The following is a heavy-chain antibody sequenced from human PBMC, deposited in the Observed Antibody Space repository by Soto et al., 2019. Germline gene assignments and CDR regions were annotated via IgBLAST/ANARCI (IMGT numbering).Heavy chain of an antibody. CDR2: ISHTGAT. D-gene: IGHD3-22*01. CDR1: VCCFIGYF. Sequence: SSTXSLTGYFGVCCFIGYFCFWIRHSPEKGLEWIGEISHTGATNYNASFKSRVIISLDSSKNQFSLRLNSVTAADTGVYFCATEPSHSDSDAHPNPIAF. CDR3: ATEPSHSDSDAHPNPIAF. V-gene: IGHV4-34*01. J-gene: IGHJ3*01.